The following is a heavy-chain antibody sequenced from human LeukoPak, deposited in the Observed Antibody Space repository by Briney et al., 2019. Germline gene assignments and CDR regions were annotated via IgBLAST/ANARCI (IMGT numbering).Heavy chain of an antibody. V-gene: IGHV3-30*18. CDR1: GFTFSSYR. CDR2: ISYDGSNK. D-gene: IGHD3-3*01. J-gene: IGHJ4*02. Sequence: GRSLRLSCAASGFTFSSYRMHWVRQAPGKGLEWVAVISYDGSNKYYADSVKGRFTISRDNSKNTLYLQMNSLRAEDTAVYYCAKDRGREWFSSFDYWGQGTLVTVSS. CDR3: AKDRGREWFSSFDY.